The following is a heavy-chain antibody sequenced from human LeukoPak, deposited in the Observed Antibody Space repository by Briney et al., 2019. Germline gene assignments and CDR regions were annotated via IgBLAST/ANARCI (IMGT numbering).Heavy chain of an antibody. CDR3: ARDRGSSGWYGRLDY. V-gene: IGHV3-21*01. J-gene: IGHJ4*02. CDR1: GFTFSSYS. D-gene: IGHD6-19*01. CDR2: ISSSSSYI. Sequence: GGSLRLSCAASGFTFSSYSMNWVRQAPGKGLEWVSSISSSSSYIYYADSVKGRFTISRDNAKNSLYLQMNSLTAEDTAVYYCARDRGSSGWYGRLDYWGQGTLVTVSS.